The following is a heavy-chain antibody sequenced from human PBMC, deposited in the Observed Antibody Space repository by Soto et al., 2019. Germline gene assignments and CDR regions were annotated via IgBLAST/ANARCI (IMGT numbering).Heavy chain of an antibody. D-gene: IGHD3-22*01. CDR3: AREGDSSGYFDY. CDR2: IYYSGST. J-gene: IGHJ4*02. V-gene: IGHV4-59*01. Sequence: TLSLTCTVSGGSISSYYWSWIRQPPGKGLEWIGYIYYSGSTNYNPSLKSRVTISVDTSKNQFSLKLSSVTAADTAVYYCAREGDSSGYFDYWGQGTLVTVSS. CDR1: GGSISSYY.